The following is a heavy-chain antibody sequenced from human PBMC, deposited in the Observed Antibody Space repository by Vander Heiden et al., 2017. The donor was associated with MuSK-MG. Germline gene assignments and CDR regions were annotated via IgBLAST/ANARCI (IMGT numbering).Heavy chain of an antibody. D-gene: IGHD3-9*01. CDR3: AKGSYYDILTGSDIDY. Sequence: QVQLVESGGGVVQPGRSLRLSCPAPGFTFSSYGLHWVRQGPGKGLEWVAVISYDGSNKYYANSVKGRFTISRDNSKNTLYLQMNSLRAEDTAVYYCAKGSYYDILTGSDIDYWGQGTLVTVSS. J-gene: IGHJ4*02. CDR2: ISYDGSNK. V-gene: IGHV3-30*18. CDR1: GFTFSSYG.